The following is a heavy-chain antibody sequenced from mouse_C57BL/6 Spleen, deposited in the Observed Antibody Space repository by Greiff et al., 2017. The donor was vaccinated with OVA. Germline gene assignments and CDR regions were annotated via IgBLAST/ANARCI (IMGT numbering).Heavy chain of an antibody. J-gene: IGHJ1*03. CDR2: IHPNSGST. D-gene: IGHD2-1*01. V-gene: IGHV1-64*01. CDR3: ARCGNYDWYFDV. CDR1: GYTFTSYW. Sequence: QVQLQQPGAELVKPGASVKLSCKASGYTFTSYWMHWVKRRPGQGLEWIGMIHPNSGSTNYNEKFKSKATLTVDKSSSTAYMQLSSLTSEDSAVYYCARCGNYDWYFDVWGTGTTVTVSS.